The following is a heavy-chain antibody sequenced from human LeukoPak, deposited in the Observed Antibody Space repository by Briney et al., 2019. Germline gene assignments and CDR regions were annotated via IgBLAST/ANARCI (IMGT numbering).Heavy chain of an antibody. D-gene: IGHD2-15*01. CDR1: GYTFTGYY. J-gene: IGHJ4*02. V-gene: IGHV1-2*02. CDR2: INPNSGGT. CDR3: ARGDIVVVVAAVRGLDY. Sequence: GASVKVSCKASGYTFTGYYMHWVRQAPGQGLEWMGWINPNSGGTNYAQKFQGRVTMTRDTSISTAYMELSRLRSDDTAVYCCARGDIVVVVAAVRGLDYWGQGTLVTVSS.